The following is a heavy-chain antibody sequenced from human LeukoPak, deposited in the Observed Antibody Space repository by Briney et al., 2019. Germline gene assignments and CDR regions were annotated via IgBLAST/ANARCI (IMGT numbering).Heavy chain of an antibody. V-gene: IGHV3-74*01. CDR2: TNSDGSTT. CDR1: GFTFSVHW. J-gene: IGHJ3*02. CDR3: ARHSRPGYGDYENAFDI. D-gene: IGHD5-12*01. Sequence: GGSLRLSCEASGFTFSVHWMHWVRQAPGKGLVWVSGTNSDGSTTNYADSVKGRFTLSRDNAKNTLYLQMNSLRDEDTAVYYCARHSRPGYGDYENAFDIWGQGTMVTVSS.